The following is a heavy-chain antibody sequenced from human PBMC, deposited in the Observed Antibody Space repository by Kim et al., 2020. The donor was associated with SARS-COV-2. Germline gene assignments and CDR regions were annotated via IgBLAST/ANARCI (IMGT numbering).Heavy chain of an antibody. Sequence: GGSLRLSCAASGFTFSSYEMNWVRQAPGKGLQWVSYININGGKRYYADSVKGRFTISRDDAKDSLYLQMDSLRVEDSAVYYCVRGGQQEGDYWGQGTLVT. CDR3: VRGGQQEGDY. CDR1: GFTFSSYE. V-gene: IGHV3-48*03. J-gene: IGHJ4*02. D-gene: IGHD6-13*01. CDR2: ININGGKR.